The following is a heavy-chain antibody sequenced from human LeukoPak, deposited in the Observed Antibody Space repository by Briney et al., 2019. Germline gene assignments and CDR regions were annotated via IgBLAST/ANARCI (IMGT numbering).Heavy chain of an antibody. CDR3: ARVLTGGDSPPNWFDP. V-gene: IGHV4-34*01. J-gene: IGHJ5*02. CDR2: INHSGST. Sequence: SETLSLTCAVYGGPFSGYYWSWIRQPPGKGLEWIGEINHSGSTNYNPSLKSRVTISVDTSKNQFSLKLSSVTAADTAVYYCARVLTGGDSPPNWFDPWGQGTLVTVSS. CDR1: GGPFSGYY. D-gene: IGHD2-21*02.